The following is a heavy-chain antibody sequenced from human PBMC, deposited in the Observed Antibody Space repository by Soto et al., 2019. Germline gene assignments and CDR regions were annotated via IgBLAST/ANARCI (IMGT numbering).Heavy chain of an antibody. J-gene: IGHJ4*02. D-gene: IGHD1-1*01. CDR2: SYYSGYT. CDR1: GGSISSGGYS. V-gene: IGHV4-61*08. CDR3: AARLDDPIS. Sequence: SETLSLTCAVSGGSISSGGYSWSWIRQPPGKGLEWIGYSYYSGYTNYNPSLKSRVSISVDTSKNQFSLELNSVTAADTAVYYCAARLDDPISWGRGTLVTVSS.